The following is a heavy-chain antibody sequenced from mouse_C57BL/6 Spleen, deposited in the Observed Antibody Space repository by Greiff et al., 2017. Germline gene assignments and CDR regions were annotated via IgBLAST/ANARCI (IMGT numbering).Heavy chain of an antibody. Sequence: SGAELVRPGASVTLSCKASGYTFTDYEMHWVKQTPVHGLEWIGAIDPETGGTAYNQKFTGKAILTADKSSSTAYMELRSLTSEGSAVYYGASIYYGNYWFAYWGQGTLVTVSA. CDR3: ASIYYGNYWFAY. CDR1: GYTFTDYE. CDR2: IDPETGGT. J-gene: IGHJ3*01. V-gene: IGHV1-15*01. D-gene: IGHD2-1*01.